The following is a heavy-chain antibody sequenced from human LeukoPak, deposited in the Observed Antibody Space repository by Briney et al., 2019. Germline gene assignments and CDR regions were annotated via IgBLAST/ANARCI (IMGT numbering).Heavy chain of an antibody. V-gene: IGHV4-39*01. J-gene: IGHJ4*02. CDR2: IFYSGRA. CDR3: ARRQYYDGVDY. D-gene: IGHD3-22*01. CDR1: GDSLSPSSYF. Sequence: SETLSLTCTVSGDSLSPSSYFWAWLRQSPGKGLEWIGNIFYSGRAYYNPSLESRVTMSIDTSKNQFSLNLNSVTATDTAVYYCARRQYYDGVDYWGQGTLVTVSS.